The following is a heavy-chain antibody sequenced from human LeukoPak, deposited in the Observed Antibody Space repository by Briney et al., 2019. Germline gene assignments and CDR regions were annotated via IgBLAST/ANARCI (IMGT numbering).Heavy chain of an antibody. CDR1: GNSVINDNSI. CDR2: FHPSGTT. J-gene: IGHJ1*01. V-gene: IGHV4-31*02. D-gene: IGHD5-24*01. CDR3: TKGADDYKTGY. Sequence: SETLSLICFVSGNSVINDNSIWSWIRQHPEKGLEWIGHFHPSGTTYYNPSLKSRLTISTDTSTNSFSLEMTSMTAADTAVYYCTKGADDYKTGYWGQGTLVTVSS.